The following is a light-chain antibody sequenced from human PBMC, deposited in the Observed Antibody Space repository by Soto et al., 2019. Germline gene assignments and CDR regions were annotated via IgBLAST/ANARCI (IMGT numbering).Light chain of an antibody. CDR3: SSYTASNSLAV. V-gene: IGLV2-14*03. CDR2: DVT. J-gene: IGLJ2*01. CDR1: SSDVGTYNS. Sequence: QSVLTQPASVSGSPGQSITISCTGTSSDVGTYNSVSWYQHHPGRAPKLMIYDVTNRPSGVSDRFSGSKSDNTASPTISGLQAEDEADYYCSSYTASNSLAVFGGGTKLTVL.